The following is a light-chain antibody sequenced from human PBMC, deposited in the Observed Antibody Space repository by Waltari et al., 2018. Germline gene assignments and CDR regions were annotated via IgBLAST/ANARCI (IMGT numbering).Light chain of an antibody. CDR1: QSVDSNY. CDR3: QQYGRSPPYT. V-gene: IGKV3-20*01. Sequence: VLLTQSPGTLSLSPGEGATLPCRASQSVDSNYLAWYQQKPGQPPRLLIYGASNRATGIPDRFSGSGSGTDFTLTIGRLEPEDVAVYYCQQYGRSPPYTFGQGTKLEIK. CDR2: GAS. J-gene: IGKJ2*01.